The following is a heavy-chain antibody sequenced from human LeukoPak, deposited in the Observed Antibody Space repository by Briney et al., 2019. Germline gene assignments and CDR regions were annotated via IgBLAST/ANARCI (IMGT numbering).Heavy chain of an antibody. V-gene: IGHV3-23*01. D-gene: IGHD1-1*01. CDR2: ISGSGGST. CDR1: GFTFSSYA. Sequence: GGSLRLSCAHSGFTFSSYAMSWVRQAPGKGLEWVSAISGSGGSTYYAGAVKGRFTISRYNSKNTLYLQMNSLRAEDTAVYYCAKAGRMPTYDTGWFELWGQGTLVTVSS. J-gene: IGHJ5*02. CDR3: AKAGRMPTYDTGWFEL.